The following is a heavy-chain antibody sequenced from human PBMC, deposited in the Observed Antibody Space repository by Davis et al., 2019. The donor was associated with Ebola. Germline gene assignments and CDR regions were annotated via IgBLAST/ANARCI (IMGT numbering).Heavy chain of an antibody. Sequence: PSETLSLTCIVSGGSISGYYWSWVRQPPGKGLEWIGYTYFSGNTNYNPSLNSRITMSVDTSKNQFSLKLSSVTAADTAVYYCARDYHYYDSSRYFDLWGRGTLVTVSS. CDR1: GGSISGYY. CDR3: ARDYHYYDSSRYFDL. J-gene: IGHJ2*01. D-gene: IGHD3-22*01. CDR2: TYFSGNT. V-gene: IGHV4-59*01.